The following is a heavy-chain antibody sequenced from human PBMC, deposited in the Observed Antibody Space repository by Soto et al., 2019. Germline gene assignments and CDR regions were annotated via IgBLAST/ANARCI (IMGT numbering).Heavy chain of an antibody. CDR2: IIPVFGKA. D-gene: IGHD4-17*01. CDR1: GGTFSNFA. Sequence: QLQLVQSGAEVKKPGSSVKVSCKASGGTFSNFAINWVRQAPGQGLEWMGGIIPVFGKAKYAQKFQGRVQFTADESTSTAYMEVNSLTSEDTAVYYCARGSPTTVTTWFDPWGQVTLVTVSS. J-gene: IGHJ5*02. CDR3: ARGSPTTVTTWFDP. V-gene: IGHV1-69*01.